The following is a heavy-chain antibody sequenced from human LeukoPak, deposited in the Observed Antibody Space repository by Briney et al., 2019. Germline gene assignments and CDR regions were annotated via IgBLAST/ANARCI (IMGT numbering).Heavy chain of an antibody. CDR2: IYPGDSDT. CDR3: ARLTPYYDSSGYLDYFDY. D-gene: IGHD3-22*01. J-gene: IGHJ4*02. CDR1: GYSFTSYW. V-gene: IGHV5-51*01. Sequence: GESLKISCKGSGYSFTSYWIGWVRQMPGKGLEWMGIIYPGDSDTRYSPSFQGQVTISADKSISTAYLQWSSLKASDTAVYYCARLTPYYDSSGYLDYFDYWGQGTLVTVSS.